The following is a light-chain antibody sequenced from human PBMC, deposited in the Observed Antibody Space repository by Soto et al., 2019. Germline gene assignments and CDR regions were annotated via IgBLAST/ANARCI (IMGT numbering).Light chain of an antibody. J-gene: IGKJ1*01. V-gene: IGKV1-5*01. Sequence: DIRMTQSPATLAASVGDRVTITCRASQSISSWLAWYQQKPGKAPKLLIYDASSLESGVPSRLSGSGSGTEFTLTISSLQPDDFATYYCQQYNSYSRTFGQGTKVDIK. CDR1: QSISSW. CDR2: DAS. CDR3: QQYNSYSRT.